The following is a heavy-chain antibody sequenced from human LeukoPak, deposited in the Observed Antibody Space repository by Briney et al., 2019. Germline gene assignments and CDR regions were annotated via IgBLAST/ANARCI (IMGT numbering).Heavy chain of an antibody. D-gene: IGHD3-22*01. J-gene: IGHJ4*02. V-gene: IGHV1-18*01. Sequence: EASVKVSCKASGYTFTSYGISWVRQAPGQGLEWMGWISAYNGNTNYAQKLQGRVTMTTDTSTSTAYMERRSLRSDDTAVYYCARGSLGTHYYDSSGYGDWGQGTLVTVSS. CDR1: GYTFTSYG. CDR3: ARGSLGTHYYDSSGYGD. CDR2: ISAYNGNT.